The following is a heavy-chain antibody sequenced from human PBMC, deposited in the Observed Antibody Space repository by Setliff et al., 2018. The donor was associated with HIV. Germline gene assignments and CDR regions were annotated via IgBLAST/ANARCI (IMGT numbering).Heavy chain of an antibody. D-gene: IGHD6-19*01. V-gene: IGHV3-15*01. CDR3: ATERIGVAGPGYFAY. CDR1: GFFFTNAW. CDR2: VRSKKDGGTI. J-gene: IGHJ4*01. Sequence: GSLRLSCAARGFFFTNAWMSWVRQAPGRGPEWVGRVRSKKDGGTIDYAAPVKGRFTISRDDSKSTLFLQMNSLITDDTAVYYCATERIGVAGPGYFAYLGPGTLVTVSS.